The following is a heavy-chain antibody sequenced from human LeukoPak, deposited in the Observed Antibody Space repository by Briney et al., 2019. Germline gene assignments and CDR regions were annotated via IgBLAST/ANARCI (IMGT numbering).Heavy chain of an antibody. CDR2: IYSGGST. CDR3: ARGRRDGYNPRGYYFDY. Sequence: GGSLRLSCAASGFTVSSNYMSWVRQAPGKGLEWVSVIYSGGSTYYADSVKGRFTIFRDNSKNTLYLQMNSLRAEDTAVYYCARGRRDGYNPRGYYFDYWGQGTLVTVSS. V-gene: IGHV3-53*01. J-gene: IGHJ4*02. D-gene: IGHD5-24*01. CDR1: GFTVSSNY.